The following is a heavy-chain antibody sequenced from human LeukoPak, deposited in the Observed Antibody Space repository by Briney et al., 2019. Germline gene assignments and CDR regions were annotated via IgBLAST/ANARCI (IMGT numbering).Heavy chain of an antibody. Sequence: SETLSLTCTVSGGSISIYYWSWIRQPAGEGREWIARIYTSGSTSYNPSLKSRVPISVDKSENQFSLQLTSVTAADTAVYYCASRSSGTGRAFDIWGQGTMVTVSS. J-gene: IGHJ3*02. CDR1: GGSISIYY. V-gene: IGHV4-4*07. CDR3: ASRSSGTGRAFDI. CDR2: IYTSGST. D-gene: IGHD3-10*01.